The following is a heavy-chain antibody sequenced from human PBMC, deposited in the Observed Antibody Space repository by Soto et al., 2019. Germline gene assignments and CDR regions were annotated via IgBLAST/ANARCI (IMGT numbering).Heavy chain of an antibody. V-gene: IGHV1-69*01. CDR2: IIPIFGTA. CDR3: ASILSIAARQGGGIGAFDI. CDR1: GGTFSSYA. J-gene: IGHJ3*02. Sequence: QVQLVQSGAEVKKPGSSVKVSCKASGGTFSSYAISWVRQAPGQGLEWMGGIIPIFGTANYAQKFQGRVTITADESTSTAYMELSSLRSEDTALYYCASILSIAARQGGGIGAFDIWGQGTMVTVSS. D-gene: IGHD6-6*01.